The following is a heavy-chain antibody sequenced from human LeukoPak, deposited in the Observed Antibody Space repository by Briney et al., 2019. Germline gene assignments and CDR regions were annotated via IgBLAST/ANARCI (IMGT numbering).Heavy chain of an antibody. CDR1: GGSISSSPYY. V-gene: IGHV4-39*01. CDR3: ARHFQTAFFDF. CDR2: IYNSGST. D-gene: IGHD5-18*01. J-gene: IGHJ4*02. Sequence: SETLSLTCTVSGGSISSSPYYWGWIRQPPGKGLEWIGSIYNSGSTYYNPSLTSRVTISVDTSKNQFSLKLSSVTAADTAVYYCARHFQTAFFDFWGQGILVTVSS.